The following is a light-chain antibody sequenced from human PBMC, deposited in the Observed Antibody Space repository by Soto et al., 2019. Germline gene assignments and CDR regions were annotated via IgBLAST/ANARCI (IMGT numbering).Light chain of an antibody. J-gene: IGKJ3*01. Sequence: EIVWTQSPGTLSLSPGERATLSCRASQSVSSSYLAWYQQKPGQAPRLLIYGASSRATGIPERFSGSGSGTAFTLTISRLEPEEFAVYYCQQYGSSPLTFGPGTKVDIK. CDR2: GAS. V-gene: IGKV3-20*01. CDR1: QSVSSSY. CDR3: QQYGSSPLT.